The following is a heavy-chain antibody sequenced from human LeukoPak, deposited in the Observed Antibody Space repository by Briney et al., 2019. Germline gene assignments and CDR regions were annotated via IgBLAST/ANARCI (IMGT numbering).Heavy chain of an antibody. CDR1: GGTFSSYA. V-gene: IGHV1-69*13. CDR3: ARGAWGELAVTQLDY. CDR2: IIPIFGTA. J-gene: IGHJ4*02. D-gene: IGHD1-26*01. Sequence: SVKVSCKASGGTFSSYAISWVRQAPGQGLEWMGGIIPIFGTANYAQKFQGRVTITADESTSTAYMELSSLRSEDTAAYYCARGAWGELAVTQLDYWGQGTLVTVSS.